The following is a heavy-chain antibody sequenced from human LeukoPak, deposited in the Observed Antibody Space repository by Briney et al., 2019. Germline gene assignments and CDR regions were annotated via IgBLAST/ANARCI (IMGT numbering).Heavy chain of an antibody. J-gene: IGHJ6*04. Sequence: PGGSLRLSCAASGFTFSSYDMHWVRHATGKGLEWVSAIGTAGDPYYPGSVKGRFTISRENAKNSLYLQMNSLRAGDTAVYYCARAGTGLGYCSSTSCYGMDVWGKGTTVTVSS. CDR2: IGTAGDP. CDR1: GFTFSSYD. D-gene: IGHD2-2*01. CDR3: ARAGTGLGYCSSTSCYGMDV. V-gene: IGHV3-13*05.